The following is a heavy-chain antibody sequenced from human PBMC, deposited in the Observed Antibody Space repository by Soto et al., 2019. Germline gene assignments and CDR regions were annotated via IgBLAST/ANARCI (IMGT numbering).Heavy chain of an antibody. CDR1: GFTFSSYG. V-gene: IGHV3-33*01. D-gene: IGHD3-22*01. CDR3: ARERGTSHEWSSGYYADAFDI. J-gene: IGHJ3*02. CDR2: IWYDGSNK. Sequence: QVQLVESGGGVVQPGRSLRLSCAASGFTFSSYGMHWVRQAPGKGLEWVAVIWYDGSNKYYADSVKGRFTISRDNSKNTLYLQMNSLRAEDTAVYYCARERGTSHEWSSGYYADAFDIWGQGTMVTVSS.